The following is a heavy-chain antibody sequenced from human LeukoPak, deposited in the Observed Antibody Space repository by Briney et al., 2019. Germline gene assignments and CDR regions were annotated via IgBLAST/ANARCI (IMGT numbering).Heavy chain of an antibody. CDR1: GFTISTYT. D-gene: IGHD3-3*01. CDR2: LSSSNTYI. CDR3: ARFFANGIDY. Sequence: GGSQRLSCAASGFTISTYTMNWVRQAPGKGLEWVSSLSSSNTYIYYADSVKGRFTISRDNTKNSLYLQMNSLRAEDTAVYYCARFFANGIDYWGQGTLVTVSS. V-gene: IGHV3-21*01. J-gene: IGHJ4*02.